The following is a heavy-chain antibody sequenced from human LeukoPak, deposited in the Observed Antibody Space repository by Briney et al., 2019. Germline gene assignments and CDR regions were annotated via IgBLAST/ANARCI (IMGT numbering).Heavy chain of an antibody. CDR3: ARASYYDYVWRKYYFDY. D-gene: IGHD3-16*01. Sequence: GGSLRLSCAASGFTISSYSMNWVRQAPGKGLEWVSYISSSSSAIYYADSVKGRFTISRDNAKNSLYLQMNSLRAEDTAVYYCARASYYDYVWRKYYFDYWGQGTLVTVSS. CDR2: ISSSSSAI. V-gene: IGHV3-48*01. J-gene: IGHJ4*02. CDR1: GFTISSYS.